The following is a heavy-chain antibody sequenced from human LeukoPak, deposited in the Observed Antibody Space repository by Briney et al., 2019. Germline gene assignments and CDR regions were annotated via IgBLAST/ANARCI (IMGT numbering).Heavy chain of an antibody. J-gene: IGHJ5*02. V-gene: IGHV4-59*11. CDR2: IYYSGST. Sequence: PSETLSLTCAVYGGSFSGHYWSWIRQPPGKGLEWIGYIYYSGSTNYNPSLKSRVTISVDTSKNQFSLKLSSVTAADTAVYYCARVNHYDFWSGYYGGDWFDPWGQGTLVTVSS. D-gene: IGHD3-3*01. CDR3: ARVNHYDFWSGYYGGDWFDP. CDR1: GGSFSGHY.